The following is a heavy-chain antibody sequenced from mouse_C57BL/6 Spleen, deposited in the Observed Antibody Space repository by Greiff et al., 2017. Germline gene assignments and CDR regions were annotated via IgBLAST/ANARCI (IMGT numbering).Heavy chain of an antibody. CDR2: IYPRSGNT. V-gene: IGHV1-81*01. D-gene: IGHD1-1*01. CDR1: GYTFTSYG. J-gene: IGHJ3*01. Sequence: QVQLQQSGAELARPGASVKLSCKASGYTFTSYGISWVKQRTGQGLEWIGEIYPRSGNTYYNEKFKGKATLTADKSSSTAYMELRSLTSEDSAVYFCARGVGSSDAYWGQGTLVTVSA. CDR3: ARGVGSSDAY.